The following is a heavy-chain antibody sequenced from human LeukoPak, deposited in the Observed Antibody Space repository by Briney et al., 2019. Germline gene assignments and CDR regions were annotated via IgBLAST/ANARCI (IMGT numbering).Heavy chain of an antibody. D-gene: IGHD7-27*01. J-gene: IGHJ4*02. V-gene: IGHV1-18*01. CDR2: ISPYNGNT. Sequence: ASVKVSCKASGYTFSGSGIIWVRQAPGQGLEWMGWISPYNGNTNYAQKFQDRVTMTTDTSTTSAYMELRNLRSDDTAVYYCARLAWGGGRSFDYWGQGTLVTASS. CDR1: GYTFSGSG. CDR3: ARLAWGGGRSFDY.